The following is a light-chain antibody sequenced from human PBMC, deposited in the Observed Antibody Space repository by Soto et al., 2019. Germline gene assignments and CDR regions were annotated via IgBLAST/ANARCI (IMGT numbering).Light chain of an antibody. CDR2: SVT. V-gene: IGLV2-14*01. CDR3: SSYTCRSTLLWV. J-gene: IGLJ3*02. CDR1: SSDVGGYNY. Sequence: QSALTQPASVSGSPGQSITISCTGTSSDVGGYNYVSWFQQHPGKAPKLMIYSVTIRPSGVSNRFSGSKSGNTASLTISGLQAEDEADYYCSSYTCRSTLLWVFGGGTKLTVL.